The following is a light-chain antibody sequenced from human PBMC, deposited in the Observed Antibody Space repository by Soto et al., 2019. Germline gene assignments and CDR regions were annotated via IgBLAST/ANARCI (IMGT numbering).Light chain of an antibody. V-gene: IGKV1-39*01. CDR1: QSISIY. Sequence: DIQMTQSPSSLSASVGDRVTITCRASQSISIYLNWYQQKPGKAPKLLIYAASSLQGGVPSRFSGSGSGTDFTLTISSLQPEDFATYYCQQSHSTPLTFGQGTRLEMK. CDR2: AAS. CDR3: QQSHSTPLT. J-gene: IGKJ5*01.